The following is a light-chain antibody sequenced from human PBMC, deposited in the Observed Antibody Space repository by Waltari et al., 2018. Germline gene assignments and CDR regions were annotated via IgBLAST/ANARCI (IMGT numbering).Light chain of an antibody. V-gene: IGKV3-11*01. CDR2: DAS. CDR1: ETIASS. J-gene: IGKJ3*01. CDR3: QQRFNWIFT. Sequence: VLTQSPATLSLSPGERATLSCRASETIASSLAWYQQRPGQAPRLLIYDASNRATGVPARFSGSGSGTDFTLTISSLESEDFAVYYCQQRFNWIFTFGPGTKVDI.